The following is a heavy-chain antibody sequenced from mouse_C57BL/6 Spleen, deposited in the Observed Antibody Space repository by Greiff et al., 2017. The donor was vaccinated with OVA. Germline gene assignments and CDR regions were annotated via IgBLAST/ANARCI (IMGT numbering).Heavy chain of an antibody. J-gene: IGHJ1*03. Sequence: EVQRVESGGGLVQPGGSLKLSCAASGFTFSDYGMAWVRQAPRKGPEWVAFISNLAYSIYYADTVTGRFTISRENAKNTLYLEMSSLRSEDTAMYYCARQGELGRGYFDVWGTGTTVTVSS. CDR1: GFTFSDYG. D-gene: IGHD4-1*01. CDR3: ARQGELGRGYFDV. V-gene: IGHV5-15*01. CDR2: ISNLAYSI.